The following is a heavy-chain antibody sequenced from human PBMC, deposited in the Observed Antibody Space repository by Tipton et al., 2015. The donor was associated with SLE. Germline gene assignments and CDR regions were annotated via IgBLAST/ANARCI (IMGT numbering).Heavy chain of an antibody. Sequence: TLSLTCTVSGGSITSDSYYWGWIRQPAGKGLEWVGSIYDRGTTNYNPSLMNRVTISLDTSESQFSLKLTSVTAADTAVYYCASAQLGAWRFDSWGQGTLVTVSS. CDR2: IYDRGTT. V-gene: IGHV4-39*07. D-gene: IGHD7-27*01. CDR3: ASAQLGAWRFDS. J-gene: IGHJ4*02. CDR1: GGSITSDSYY.